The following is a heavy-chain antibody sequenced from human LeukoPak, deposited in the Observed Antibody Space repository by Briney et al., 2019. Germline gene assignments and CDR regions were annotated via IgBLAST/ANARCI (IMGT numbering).Heavy chain of an antibody. CDR2: ISGYNGNT. J-gene: IGHJ4*02. CDR1: GYTFTIYG. D-gene: IGHD1-26*01. V-gene: IGHV1-18*01. CDR3: ARDGAVGPTTSATDY. Sequence: ASVKVSCKASGYTFTIYGITWVRQAPGQGLEWRGWISGYNGNTEYGQKFQGRVTMTTDTSTSTAYMELRSLRSDDTAVYYCARDGAVGPTTSATDYWGQGTLVTVSS.